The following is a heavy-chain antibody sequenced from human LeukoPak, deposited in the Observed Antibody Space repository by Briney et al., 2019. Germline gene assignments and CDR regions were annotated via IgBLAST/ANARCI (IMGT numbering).Heavy chain of an antibody. CDR1: SGSISTYY. CDR3: AKKGIRYYDTSGYYSH. CDR2: IYYSGNT. J-gene: IGHJ4*02. V-gene: IGHV4-59*08. D-gene: IGHD3-22*01. Sequence: SETLSLTCTVSSGSISTYYWSWIRQPPGKGLEWIGFIYYSGNTNYNPSLKSRVTISLDTSKNQVSLKLSSVTAADTAVYYCAKKGIRYYDTSGYYSHWGQGALVTVSS.